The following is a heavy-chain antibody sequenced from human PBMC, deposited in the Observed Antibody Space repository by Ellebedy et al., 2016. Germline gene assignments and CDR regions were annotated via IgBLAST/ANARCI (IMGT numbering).Heavy chain of an antibody. CDR3: ARGYPIICSSTSCYTPNAAFDI. CDR1: GYTLTELS. Sequence: ASVKVSXXVSGYTLTELSMHWVRQAPGKGLEWMGGFDPEDGETIYAQKFQGRVTMTEDTSTDTAYMELSSLRSEDTAVYYCARGYPIICSSTSCYTPNAAFDIWGQGTMITVSS. CDR2: FDPEDGET. J-gene: IGHJ3*02. V-gene: IGHV1-24*01. D-gene: IGHD2-2*02.